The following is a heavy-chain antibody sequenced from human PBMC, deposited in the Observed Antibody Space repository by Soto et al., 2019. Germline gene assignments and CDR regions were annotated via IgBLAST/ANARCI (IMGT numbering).Heavy chain of an antibody. J-gene: IGHJ4*02. CDR1: GGSISNYY. CDR2: IYYSGNT. V-gene: IGHV4-59*01. Sequence: SETLSLTCIVSGGSISNYYWSWIRQPPGKGLEWIGYIYYSGNTNYNPSLQSRVTISVDTSKNQFSLKLSSVTAADTAVYYCARAVLPATAPFDYWGQGTLVTVS. D-gene: IGHD2-2*01. CDR3: ARAVLPATAPFDY.